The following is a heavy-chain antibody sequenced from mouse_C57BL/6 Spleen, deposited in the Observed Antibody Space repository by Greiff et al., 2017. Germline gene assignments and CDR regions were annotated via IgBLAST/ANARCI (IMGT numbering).Heavy chain of an antibody. CDR2: LYPRDGST. D-gene: IGHD3-2*02. CDR1: GYTFTSYD. Sequence: QVQLQESGPELVKPGASVKLSCKASGYTFTSYDINWVKQRPGQGLEWIGWLYPRDGSTKYNEKFKGKATLTVDTSSSTAYMELHSLTSEDSAVYFCASRQLRLGFAYWGQGTLVTVAA. CDR3: ASRQLRLGFAY. J-gene: IGHJ3*01. V-gene: IGHV1-85*01.